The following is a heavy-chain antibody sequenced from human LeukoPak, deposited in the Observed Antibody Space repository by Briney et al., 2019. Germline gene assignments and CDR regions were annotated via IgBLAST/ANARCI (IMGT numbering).Heavy chain of an antibody. Sequence: GGSLRLSCAASGFTFSSYAMSWVRQAPGKGLEWVSSISSSSSYIYYADSVKGRFTISRDNAKNSLYLQMNSLRAEDTAVYYCARGMGSGYVSYWGQGTLVTVSS. D-gene: IGHD5-12*01. V-gene: IGHV3-21*01. CDR3: ARGMGSGYVSY. CDR1: GFTFSSYA. CDR2: ISSSSSYI. J-gene: IGHJ4*02.